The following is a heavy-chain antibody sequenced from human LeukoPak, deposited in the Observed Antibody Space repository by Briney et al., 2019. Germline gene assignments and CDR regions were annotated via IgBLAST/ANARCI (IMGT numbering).Heavy chain of an antibody. V-gene: IGHV5-51*01. CDR1: GYRFTSYW. CDR2: IYVGDSDT. Sequence: GESLKISCKGSGYRFTSYWIGWVRHIPGKGLEWMGIIYVGDSDTRYSPSFQGQVTMSADKSISTAYLQWSSLKASDTAMYYCARGEHYFDYWGQGTLVTVSS. J-gene: IGHJ4*02. CDR3: ARGEHYFDY.